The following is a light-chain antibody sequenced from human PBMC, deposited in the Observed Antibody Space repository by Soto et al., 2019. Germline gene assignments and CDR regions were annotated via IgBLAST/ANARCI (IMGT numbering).Light chain of an antibody. CDR2: LGS. CDR3: MQGLTTPLT. CDR1: QSLLSSNGNNY. Sequence: EILLTQYPLSLPVTPGGPASISCRSSQSLLSSNGNNYLDWYLQKPGQSPQVLIYLGSNRASGVPDRFSGSGSGTDFTLKISRVEAEDVGVYYCMQGLTTPLTFGGGTKVDIK. V-gene: IGKV2-28*01. J-gene: IGKJ4*01.